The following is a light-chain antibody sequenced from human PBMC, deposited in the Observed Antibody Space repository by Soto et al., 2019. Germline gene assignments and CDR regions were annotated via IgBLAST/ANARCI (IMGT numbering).Light chain of an antibody. Sequence: EIVLTQSPGTLSLSPGERATLSCRASQSVSSSYLAWYQQKPGQAPRLLIYGASSRATGIPDRFSGSGSGTDFTLTTSRLEPEAFAVYYCQQYGSSPSWTFGQGTKVEIK. V-gene: IGKV3-20*01. CDR1: QSVSSSY. CDR2: GAS. J-gene: IGKJ1*01. CDR3: QQYGSSPSWT.